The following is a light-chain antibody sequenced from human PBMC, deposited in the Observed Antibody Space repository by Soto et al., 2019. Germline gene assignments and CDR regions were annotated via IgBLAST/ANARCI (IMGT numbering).Light chain of an antibody. Sequence: LTQPHSVSESPGKTVTISCTRSSGTFASYYVQWYQQRPGSAPTTLIYEDNRRPSGVPDRFSGSIDSSSNSASLTISGLKTEDEGDYYCQSYDSSTQVFGGGTKLTVL. CDR3: QSYDSSTQV. CDR1: SGTFASYY. J-gene: IGLJ3*02. CDR2: EDN. V-gene: IGLV6-57*04.